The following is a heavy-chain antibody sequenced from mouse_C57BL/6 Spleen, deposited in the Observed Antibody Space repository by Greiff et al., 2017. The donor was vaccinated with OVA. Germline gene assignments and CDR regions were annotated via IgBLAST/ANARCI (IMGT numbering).Heavy chain of an antibody. J-gene: IGHJ1*03. D-gene: IGHD2-12*01. Sequence: EVKLMESGAELVRPGASVKLSCTASGFNIKDDYMHWVKQRPEQGLEWIGWIDPENGDTEYDSKFQGKATITADKSSNTAYMQLSSLTSEDTAVYYLTHRRPHSDFDVWGTGTTVTVSS. V-gene: IGHV14-4*01. CDR1: GFNIKDDY. CDR2: IDPENGDT. CDR3: THRRPHSDFDV.